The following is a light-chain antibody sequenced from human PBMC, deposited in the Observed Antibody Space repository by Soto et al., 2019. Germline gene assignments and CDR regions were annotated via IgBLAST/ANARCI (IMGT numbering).Light chain of an antibody. CDR1: QSISSY. CDR2: DAS. J-gene: IGKJ1*01. Sequence: EIVLTQSAATLSLSPGERATLSCRASQSISSYLAWYQQRPGQAPRLLIYDASNRATGIPARFSGTGSGTEFTLTISSLQSEDFALYYCQQYNDWPLTFGQGTKVDIK. CDR3: QQYNDWPLT. V-gene: IGKV3-11*01.